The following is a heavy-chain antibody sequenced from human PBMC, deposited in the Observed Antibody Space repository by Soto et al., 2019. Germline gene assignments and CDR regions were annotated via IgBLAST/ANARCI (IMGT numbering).Heavy chain of an antibody. D-gene: IGHD2-21*01. J-gene: IGHJ4*02. Sequence: EVQLVESGGGLVQPGGFVRLSCAASGFTVSSNYMIWVRQAPGKGLEWISVIYTGGGTKYADSVKGRFTISRDTSRNKVYLHMDSLRVEDTAVYYCARAGVEMPTPWGQGTLVTVSP. V-gene: IGHV3-66*01. CDR1: GFTVSSNY. CDR2: IYTGGGT. CDR3: ARAGVEMPTP.